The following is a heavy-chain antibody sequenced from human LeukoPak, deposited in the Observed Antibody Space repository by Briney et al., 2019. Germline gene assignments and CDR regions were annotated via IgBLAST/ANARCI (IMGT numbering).Heavy chain of an antibody. CDR3: AKEFQGIQLWYYFDY. J-gene: IGHJ4*02. CDR2: ISYDGSNK. CDR1: GFTFSSYG. V-gene: IGHV3-30*18. Sequence: GGSLRLSCAASGFTFSSYGMHWVRQAPGKGLEWVAVISYDGSNKYYADSVKGRFTISRDNSKNTLVLQMNSLRAEDTAVYYRAKEFQGIQLWYYFDYWGQGTLVTVSS. D-gene: IGHD5-18*01.